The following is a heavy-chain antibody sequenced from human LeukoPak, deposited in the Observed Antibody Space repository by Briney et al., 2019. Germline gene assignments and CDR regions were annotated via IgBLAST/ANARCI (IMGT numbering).Heavy chain of an antibody. CDR3: ARGYGDYGKYYFDS. CDR2: TDTSGNYI. D-gene: IGHD4-17*01. V-gene: IGHV3-21*01. CDR1: GFTFSNYG. J-gene: IGHJ4*02. Sequence: PGGSLRLSCAASGFTFSNYGMNWVRQAPGKGLEWVSFTDTSGNYIYYGDSVKGRFTISRDNAKNSLYLQMNSLRAEDTAVYYCARGYGDYGKYYFDSWGQGTLVTVSS.